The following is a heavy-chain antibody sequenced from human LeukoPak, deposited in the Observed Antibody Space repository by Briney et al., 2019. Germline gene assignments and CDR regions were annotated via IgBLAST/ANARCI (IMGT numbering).Heavy chain of an antibody. CDR2: IIPIFGTA. D-gene: IGHD4-23*01. J-gene: IGHJ4*02. Sequence: ASVKVSFKSSGGTFSIYAISWVRQAPGQGLEWMGGIIPIFGTANYAQKFQGRVTITADESTSTAYMELSSLRSEDTAVYYCAREGPVGNSFDYWGQGTLVTVSS. CDR3: AREGPVGNSFDY. CDR1: GGTFSIYA. V-gene: IGHV1-69*13.